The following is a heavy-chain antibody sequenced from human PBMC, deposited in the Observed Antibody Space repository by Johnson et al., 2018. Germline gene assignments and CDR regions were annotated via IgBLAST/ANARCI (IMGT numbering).Heavy chain of an antibody. D-gene: IGHD1-20*01. CDR3: ARNNWDYYYMDV. V-gene: IGHV3-30-3*01. J-gene: IGHJ6*03. Sequence: QVQLVESGGGVVQPGRSLRLSCAASGFTFSSFTMHWVRQAPGKGLEWVALISYDGSNKYYADSVKGRFTISRESSKNTLYLQMNSLSAEETAVYYCARNNWDYYYMDVWGKGTTVTVSS. CDR2: ISYDGSNK. CDR1: GFTFSSFT.